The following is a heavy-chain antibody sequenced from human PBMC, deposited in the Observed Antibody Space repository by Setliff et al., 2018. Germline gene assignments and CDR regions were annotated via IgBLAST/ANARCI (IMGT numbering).Heavy chain of an antibody. D-gene: IGHD4-4*01. V-gene: IGHV1-69*10. CDR3: VRGRPTANPYYYYYMDV. CDR1: GGAFTSHG. Sequence: ASVKVSCKVSGGAFTSHGVSWVRQAPGQGLEWMGGIIPLSDITSYAQTLQGRVTITADKSTNTVNMELSSLRSEDTAFYYCVRGRPTANPYYYYYMDVWGTGTTVTVS. J-gene: IGHJ6*03. CDR2: IIPLSDIT.